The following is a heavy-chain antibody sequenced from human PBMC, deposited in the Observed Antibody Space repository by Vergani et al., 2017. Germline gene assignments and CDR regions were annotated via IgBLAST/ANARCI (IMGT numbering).Heavy chain of an antibody. V-gene: IGHV4-38-2*01. Sequence: QVQLLESGPGLLKPSETLSLTCSVSGYSITNGCYGGGIRQPPGRGLEWIGSIYHTGCSSYNTSLKSRVNVSVGTSMNQVSLKLNSVTAADKAVYYCVRTVALWFGETKDGGWFDPWGQGTLVTVTS. D-gene: IGHD3-10*01. J-gene: IGHJ5*02. CDR1: GYSITNGCY. CDR3: VRTVALWFGETKDGGWFDP. CDR2: IYHTGCS.